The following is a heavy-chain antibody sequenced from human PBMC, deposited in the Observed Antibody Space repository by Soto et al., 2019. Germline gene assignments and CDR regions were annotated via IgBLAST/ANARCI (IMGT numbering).Heavy chain of an antibody. V-gene: IGHV1-69*13. CDR1: GGTFSSYA. D-gene: IGHD5-12*01. J-gene: IGHJ6*02. CDR3: ARGVATTNGGYYYYYYGMDV. Sequence: ASVKVSCKASGGTFSSYAISWVRQAPGQGLEWMGGIIPIFGTANYAQKFQGRATITADESTSTAYMELSSLRSEDTAVYYCARGVATTNGGYYYYYYGMDVWGQGTTVTVYS. CDR2: IIPIFGTA.